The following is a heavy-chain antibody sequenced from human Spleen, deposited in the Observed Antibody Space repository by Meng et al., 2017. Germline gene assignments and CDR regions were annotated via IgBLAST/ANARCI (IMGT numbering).Heavy chain of an antibody. J-gene: IGHJ4*02. CDR3: ARDLRAKGDY. Sequence: GGSLRLSCAASGFTFSSYEMNWVRQAPGQGLAWVSYISSSRSTIYYADSVKGRFTISRYNAKNSLFLQMNSLRAEDTALYYCARDLRAKGDYWGQGTLVTVSS. CDR1: GFTFSSYE. V-gene: IGHV3-48*03. CDR2: ISSSRSTI.